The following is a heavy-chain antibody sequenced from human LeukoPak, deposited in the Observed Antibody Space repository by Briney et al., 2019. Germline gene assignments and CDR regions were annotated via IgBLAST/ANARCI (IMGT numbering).Heavy chain of an antibody. CDR3: ARSLITMVRGVIISAIDY. V-gene: IGHV1-69*06. D-gene: IGHD3-10*01. Sequence: ASVKVSCKASGGTFSSYAISWVRQAPGQGLEWMGGIIPIFGTANYAQKFQGRVTITADKSTSTAYMELSSLRSEDTAVYYCARSLITMVRGVIISAIDYLGHGTLVTVSS. CDR1: GGTFSSYA. J-gene: IGHJ4*01. CDR2: IIPIFGTA.